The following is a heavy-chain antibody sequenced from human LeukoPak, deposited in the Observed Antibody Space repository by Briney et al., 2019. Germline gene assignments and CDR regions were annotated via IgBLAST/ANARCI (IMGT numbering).Heavy chain of an antibody. CDR2: VYSGGST. D-gene: IGHD6-13*01. J-gene: IGHJ4*02. Sequence: GGFLRLSCAASGFTVSANYMTWVRQAPGKGLEWVSVVYSGGSTYYADSVKGRFTISRDSSKNTLYLQMNSLRAEDTAVYYCALGDPSSSWGQGTLVTVSS. CDR3: ALGDPSSS. V-gene: IGHV3-66*01. CDR1: GFTVSANY.